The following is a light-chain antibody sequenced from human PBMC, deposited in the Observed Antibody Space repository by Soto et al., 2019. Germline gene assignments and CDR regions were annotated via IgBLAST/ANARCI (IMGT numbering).Light chain of an antibody. Sequence: IVLTQYPCTLSVSPGERASLSCRASQRVSSGYLAWYQQKRGQAPRLLIYGASSRATGIPDRFSVSGSGADFTLTIRRLEPEDFAVYYCQLFGSSPAFGQGTKVDIK. J-gene: IGKJ1*01. CDR2: GAS. V-gene: IGKV3-20*01. CDR1: QRVSSGY. CDR3: QLFGSSPA.